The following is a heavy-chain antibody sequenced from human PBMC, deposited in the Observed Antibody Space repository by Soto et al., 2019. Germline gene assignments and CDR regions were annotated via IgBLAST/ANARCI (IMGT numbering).Heavy chain of an antibody. J-gene: IGHJ6*02. V-gene: IGHV3-30*03. D-gene: IGHD3-3*01. CDR1: GFTFSSYG. Sequence: QVQLVESGGGVVQPGRSLRLSCAASGFTFSSYGMHWVRQAPCNGLEWVAVISYDGSNKYYVDSVKGRFTISRDNSKNTLYLQMNNLRAEDTAVYYCVSDEREYLEVPEYYGMDVWGQGTTVTVSS. CDR2: ISYDGSNK. CDR3: VSDEREYLEVPEYYGMDV.